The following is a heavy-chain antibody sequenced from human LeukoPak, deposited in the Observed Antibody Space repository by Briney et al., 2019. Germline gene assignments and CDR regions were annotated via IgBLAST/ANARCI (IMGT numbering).Heavy chain of an antibody. CDR1: GFTFSSHA. D-gene: IGHD3-10*01. CDR3: ASASDAAYGSGSYYVDY. V-gene: IGHV3-74*01. J-gene: IGHJ4*02. CDR2: INSDGSST. Sequence: PGGSLRLSCAASGFTFSSHAMSWVRQAPGKGLVWVSRINSDGSSTSYADSVKGRFTISRDNAKNTLYLQMNSLRAEDTAVYYCASASDAAYGSGSYYVDYWGQGTLVTVSS.